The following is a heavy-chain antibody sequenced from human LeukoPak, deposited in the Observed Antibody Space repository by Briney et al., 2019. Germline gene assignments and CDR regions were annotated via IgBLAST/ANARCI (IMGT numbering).Heavy chain of an antibody. D-gene: IGHD6-13*01. CDR2: IQQDEREK. CDR1: GFTFSSYW. Sequence: GGSLRLSCAASGFTFSSYWMNWVRQVPGKGLEWVANIQQDEREKYYVDSVKGRFTISRDNAKNLLYLQMNSLRAEDTAVYYCVRDPRQQSRLGYYYYYGLDVWGQGTTVTVSS. V-gene: IGHV3-7*01. CDR3: VRDPRQQSRLGYYYYYGLDV. J-gene: IGHJ6*02.